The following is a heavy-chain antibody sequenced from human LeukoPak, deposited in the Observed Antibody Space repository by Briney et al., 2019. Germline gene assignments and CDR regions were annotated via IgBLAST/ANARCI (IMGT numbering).Heavy chain of an antibody. Sequence: PGGSLRLSCAASGFTFSSYWMSWVRQAPGKGLEWVANIKQDGSEKYYVDSVKGRFTISRDNAKNSLYLQMNSLRAEDTAVYYGRIQLWSGIDYWGQGTLVMVYS. CDR3: RIQLWSGIDY. CDR1: GFTFSSYW. CDR2: IKQDGSEK. J-gene: IGHJ4*02. D-gene: IGHD5-18*01. V-gene: IGHV3-7*01.